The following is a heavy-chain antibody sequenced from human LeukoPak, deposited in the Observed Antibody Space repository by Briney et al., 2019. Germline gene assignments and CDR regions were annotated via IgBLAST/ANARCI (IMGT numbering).Heavy chain of an antibody. CDR3: AREKGDYYYYGMDV. Sequence: GGSLRLSCAASGFTVSSNYMSWVRQAPGKGLEWVSVIYSGGSTYYADSVKGRSTISRDNSKNTLYLQMNSLRAEDTAVYYCAREKGDYYYYGMDVWGQGTTVTVSS. CDR2: IYSGGST. J-gene: IGHJ6*02. V-gene: IGHV3-66*01. D-gene: IGHD1-26*01. CDR1: GFTVSSNY.